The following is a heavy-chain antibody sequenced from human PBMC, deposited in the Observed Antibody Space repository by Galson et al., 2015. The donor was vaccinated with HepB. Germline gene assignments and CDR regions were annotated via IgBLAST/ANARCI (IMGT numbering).Heavy chain of an antibody. Sequence: SLRLSCAASGFTFSSYEMNWVRQAPGKGLEWVSYISSSGSTIYYADSVKGRFTISRDNAKNSLYLQMNSLRAEDTAVYYCARGGIAAAALDYWGQGTLVTVSS. J-gene: IGHJ4*02. V-gene: IGHV3-48*03. CDR1: GFTFSSYE. CDR3: ARGGIAAAALDY. CDR2: ISSSGSTI. D-gene: IGHD6-13*01.